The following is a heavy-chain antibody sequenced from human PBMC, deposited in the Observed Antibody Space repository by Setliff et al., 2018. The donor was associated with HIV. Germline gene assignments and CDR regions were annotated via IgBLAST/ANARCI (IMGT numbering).Heavy chain of an antibody. D-gene: IGHD3-10*01. CDR2: IYPGDSDN. V-gene: IGHV5-51*01. CDR1: GYSFTSYW. J-gene: IGHJ4*02. Sequence: GESLKISCKGSGYSFTSYWIGWVRQMPGKGLEWMGIIYPGDSDNRYSPSFQGQVTISADKSISTAYLQWSSLKASDTAMYYCARSSFQTYYYGSGSYPALDYWGQGTLVTVSS. CDR3: ARSSFQTYYYGSGSYPALDY.